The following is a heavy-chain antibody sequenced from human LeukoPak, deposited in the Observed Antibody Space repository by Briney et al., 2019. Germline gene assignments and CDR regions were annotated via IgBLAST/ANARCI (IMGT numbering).Heavy chain of an antibody. V-gene: IGHV4-34*01. D-gene: IGHD4-11*01. CDR3: ATSTKVVRPDSWDS. Sequence: SETLSLTCAISGGSFDGYSWSWIRQSPGEGLEWIGEINLGGSTNYNPSLKSRVTMTIDTSKREVSLKLTSVTAADTSIYFCATSTKVVRPDSWDSWGQGTLVSVSS. CDR1: GGSFDGYS. J-gene: IGHJ4*02. CDR2: INLGGST.